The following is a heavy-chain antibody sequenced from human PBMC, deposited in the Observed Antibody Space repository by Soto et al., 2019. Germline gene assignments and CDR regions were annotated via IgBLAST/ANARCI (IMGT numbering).Heavy chain of an antibody. CDR2: ISYDGSNK. J-gene: IGHJ6*02. D-gene: IGHD2-21*02. CDR3: AKDGDLRTAYYYYGMDV. CDR1: GFTFSSYG. V-gene: IGHV3-30*18. Sequence: QPGGSLRLSCAASGFTFSSYGMHWVRQAPGKGLEWVAVISYDGSNKYYADSVKGRFTISRDNSKNTLYLQMNSLRAEDTAVYYCAKDGDLRTAYYYYGMDVWGQGTTVTVSS.